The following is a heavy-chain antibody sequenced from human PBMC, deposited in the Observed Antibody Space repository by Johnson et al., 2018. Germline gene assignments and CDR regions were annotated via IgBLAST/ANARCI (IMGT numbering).Heavy chain of an antibody. V-gene: IGHV3-30*04. CDR2: ISYDGNYK. Sequence: QVQLVESGGGVVQPGRSLRLSCAASGFIFSTYAMHWVRQAPGKGLEWVAIISYDGNYKFYADSVKGRFTISRDNSKNTLYLQMNSVRAEDTALYYCTRRAHSANGDYVVYSYYMDIGGKGTTVTVSS. CDR3: TRRAHSANGDYVVYSYYMDI. J-gene: IGHJ6*03. CDR1: GFIFSTYA. D-gene: IGHD2-21*02.